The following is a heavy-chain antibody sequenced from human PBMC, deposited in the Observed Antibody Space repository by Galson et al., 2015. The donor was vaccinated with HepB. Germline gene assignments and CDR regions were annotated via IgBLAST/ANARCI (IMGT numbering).Heavy chain of an antibody. V-gene: IGHV3-21*01. CDR1: GFTVSSNY. D-gene: IGHD6-19*01. CDR3: ARDWGIAVAGTWWFDP. J-gene: IGHJ5*02. CDR2: ISRNSDYI. Sequence: SLRLSCAASGFTVSSNYMNWVRQPPGKGLEWVSCISRNSDYIYYADSVKGRFTISRDNAKNSLYLQMDSLRADDTAIYYCARDWGIAVAGTWWFDPWGQGTLVTVSS.